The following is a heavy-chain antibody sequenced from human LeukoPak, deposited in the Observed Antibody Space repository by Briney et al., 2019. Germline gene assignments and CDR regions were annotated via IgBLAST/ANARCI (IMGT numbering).Heavy chain of an antibody. Sequence: GGSLRLSCAASGFTFSSYWMHWVRQAPGKGLVWVSRINSDGSSTSYADSVKSRFTISRDNAKNTLYLQMNSLRAEDTAVYYCARVVQNYYYYMDVWGKGTTVTVSS. D-gene: IGHD2-15*01. V-gene: IGHV3-74*01. CDR2: INSDGSST. CDR1: GFTFSSYW. CDR3: ARVVQNYYYYMDV. J-gene: IGHJ6*03.